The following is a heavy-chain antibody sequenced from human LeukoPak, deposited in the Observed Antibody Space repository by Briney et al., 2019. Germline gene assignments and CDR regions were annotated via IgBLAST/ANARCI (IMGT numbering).Heavy chain of an antibody. CDR2: VESDGSST. Sequence: GGSLRLSCAASGFTFSRYWMHWVRQAPGKGLVWVSRVESDGSSTSYADSVKGRFTISRDNAKNTLYLQMNSLRAEDTAVYYCAKDITSGGSYYYFDSWGQGTLVTVSS. CDR3: AKDITSGGSYYYFDS. D-gene: IGHD1-26*01. V-gene: IGHV3-74*01. J-gene: IGHJ4*02. CDR1: GFTFSRYW.